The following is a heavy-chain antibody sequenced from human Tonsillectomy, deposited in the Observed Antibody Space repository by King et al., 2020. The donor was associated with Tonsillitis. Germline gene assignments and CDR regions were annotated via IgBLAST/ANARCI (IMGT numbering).Heavy chain of an antibody. V-gene: IGHV4-39*01. D-gene: IGHD4-17*01. CDR1: GDSISSSAYY. J-gene: IGHJ3*02. Sequence: QLQESGPGLVKPSETLSLTCTVSGDSISSSAYYWVWIRQPPGNGLELIGSIYYSGGTYYNPSHKSRITIPVDTSKGPFSLKLTSVTAAEPAVYYCAGLFDYGEVLGAFYIWGQGKMVTVSS. CDR2: IYYSGGT. CDR3: AGLFDYGEVLGAFYI.